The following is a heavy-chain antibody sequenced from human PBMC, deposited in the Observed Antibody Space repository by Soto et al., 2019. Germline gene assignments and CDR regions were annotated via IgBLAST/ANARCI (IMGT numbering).Heavy chain of an antibody. V-gene: IGHV3-73*01. D-gene: IGHD1-26*01. CDR2: IKNKANNYAT. Sequence: GGSLRLSCAGSGFSFSDYAIHWVRQTSGKGLEWVGRIKNKANNYATASAASLKGRFTVSRDDSRNTAYLQMNSLETDDTAVYYCTRLSEGAYYHYGMNVWGQGTTVTVSS. CDR3: TRLSEGAYYHYGMNV. CDR1: GFSFSDYA. J-gene: IGHJ6*02.